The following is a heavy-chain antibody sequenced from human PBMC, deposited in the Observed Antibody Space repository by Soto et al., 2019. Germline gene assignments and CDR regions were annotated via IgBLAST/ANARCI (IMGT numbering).Heavy chain of an antibody. CDR1: GFTFSSYA. J-gene: IGHJ6*02. Sequence: QVQLVESGGVVVQPGRSLRLSCAASGFTFSSYAMHRVRQAPGKGLEWVAVISSDGSNKYYADSVKGRFTISRDNSKNTLYLQMNSLRAEDTAVYYCARGPGCSYGTPYGMDVWGQGTTVTVSS. CDR2: ISSDGSNK. CDR3: ARGPGCSYGTPYGMDV. D-gene: IGHD5-18*01. V-gene: IGHV3-30-3*01.